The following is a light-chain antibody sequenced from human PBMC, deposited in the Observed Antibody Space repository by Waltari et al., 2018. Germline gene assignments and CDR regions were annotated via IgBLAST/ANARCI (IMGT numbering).Light chain of an antibody. CDR1: SSDVGSYKF. CDR2: EGT. J-gene: IGLJ3*02. V-gene: IGLV2-23*01. Sequence: QSALTQPASVSGSPGQSITISCTGTSSDVGSYKFVSWYQQHPGKAPKLVIYEGTKRPSGVSNRFSGSKSGNTASLTISGLQAEDEADYYCCSYAGRSTWVFGGGTKLTVL. CDR3: CSYAGRSTWV.